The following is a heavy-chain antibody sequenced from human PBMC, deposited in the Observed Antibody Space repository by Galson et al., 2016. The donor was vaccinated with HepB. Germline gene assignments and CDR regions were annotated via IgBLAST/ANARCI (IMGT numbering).Heavy chain of an antibody. CDR3: AKEDDSGSHWGGIDV. Sequence: SCAASGFPFTTYAMHWLRQPPGKGLEWLAIISYGGTDEYYAASVRGRFTISRDNSQDTVYLQMSSLRPEDTAVYYCAKEDDSGSHWGGIDVWGQGTTVTVSS. J-gene: IGHJ6*02. D-gene: IGHD3-10*01. CDR1: GFPFTTYA. V-gene: IGHV3-30*18. CDR2: ISYGGTDE.